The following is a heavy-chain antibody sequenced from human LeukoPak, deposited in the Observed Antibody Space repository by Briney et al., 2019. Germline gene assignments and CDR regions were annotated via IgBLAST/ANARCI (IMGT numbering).Heavy chain of an antibody. Sequence: GGSLRLSCAASGFTFSSYSMNWVRQAPGKGLEWVSSISSSSSYIYYADSVKGRFTISRDNAKNSLYLQMNSLRAEDTAVYYCATYPEDIVVVPAAIGDYWGQGTLVTVSS. V-gene: IGHV3-21*01. CDR2: ISSSSSYI. CDR1: GFTFSSYS. J-gene: IGHJ4*02. CDR3: ATYPEDIVVVPAAIGDY. D-gene: IGHD2-2*01.